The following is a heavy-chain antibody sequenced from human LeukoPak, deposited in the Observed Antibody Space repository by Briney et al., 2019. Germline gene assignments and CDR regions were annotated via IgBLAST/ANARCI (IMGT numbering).Heavy chain of an antibody. Sequence: ASVKVSCKASGGTFSSYAISWVRQAPGRGLEWMGGIIPIFGTAIYAQKFQGRVTITADESTSTAYMELSSLRSEDTAVYYCARQYDSRGYSPDYWGQGTLITVSS. CDR3: ARQYDSRGYSPDY. CDR2: IIPIFGTA. J-gene: IGHJ4*02. CDR1: GGTFSSYA. D-gene: IGHD3-22*01. V-gene: IGHV1-69*13.